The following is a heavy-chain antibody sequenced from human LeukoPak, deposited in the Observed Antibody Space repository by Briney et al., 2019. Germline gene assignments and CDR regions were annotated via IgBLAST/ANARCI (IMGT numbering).Heavy chain of an antibody. CDR2: ISGSGGST. J-gene: IGHJ6*02. D-gene: IGHD4-17*01. CDR3: ARAYGDYYYYYGMDV. CDR1: GFTFSSYA. Sequence: PGGSLRLSCAASGFTFSSYAMHWVRQAPGKGLEWVSAISGSGGSTYYADSVKGRFTISRDNAKNTLYLQMNSLRAEDTAVYYCARAYGDYYYYYGMDVWGQGTTVTVSS. V-gene: IGHV3-23*01.